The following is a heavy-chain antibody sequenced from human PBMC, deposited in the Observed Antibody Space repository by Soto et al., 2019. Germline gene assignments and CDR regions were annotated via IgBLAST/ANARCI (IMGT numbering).Heavy chain of an antibody. CDR1: SAPVSSSTYT. D-gene: IGHD2-2*01. Sequence: SETLSLTCTVSSAPVSSSTYTWGWIRQPPGKGLEWIGSIYYSGSTYYNPSLNSRVTVSVDTSKNQFSLKVTSVTAADTAVYYCARLRGYCISSSCHGHYAMDVRAQGTTVTGSS. CDR3: ARLRGYCISSSCHGHYAMDV. J-gene: IGHJ6*02. V-gene: IGHV4-39*01. CDR2: IYYSGST.